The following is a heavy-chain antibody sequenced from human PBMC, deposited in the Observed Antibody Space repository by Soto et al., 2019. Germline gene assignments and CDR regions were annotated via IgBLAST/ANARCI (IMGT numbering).Heavy chain of an antibody. CDR1: GVTFDSYW. D-gene: IGHD3-16*01. Sequence: EVQLVESGGGLVQPGGSLRLSCAGSGVTFDSYWMTWVRQAPGKGLEWVANINHDGSEKFYVDSVKGRFTISRDNAKKLLYLQLSSLRGEDTAVYYCARGGGAWHEGAYWGQGTPVTVSS. V-gene: IGHV3-7*01. J-gene: IGHJ4*02. CDR2: INHDGSEK. CDR3: ARGGGAWHEGAY.